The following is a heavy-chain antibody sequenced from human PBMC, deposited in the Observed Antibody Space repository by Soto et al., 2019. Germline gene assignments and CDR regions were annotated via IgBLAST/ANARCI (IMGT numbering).Heavy chain of an antibody. CDR2: IWYDGSKK. Sequence: QVQLVESGGGVVQPGRSLRLSCVASGFTXXSYGMHWVRQAPGKGLEWVAIIWYDGSKKYYADSVKGRFTISRDNSKSTLYLQMNSLXXXXXXXXXXXXXXVXFWGQGTLVTVSS. CDR1: GFTXXSYG. J-gene: IGHJ4*02. V-gene: IGHV3-33*01. CDR3: XXXXVXF.